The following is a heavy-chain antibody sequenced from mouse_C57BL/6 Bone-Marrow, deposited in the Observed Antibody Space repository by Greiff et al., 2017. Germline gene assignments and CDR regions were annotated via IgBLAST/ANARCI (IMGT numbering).Heavy chain of an antibody. V-gene: IGHV1-50*01. CDR2: IDPSDSYT. CDR1: GYTFTSYW. CDR3: ARESHWYVDV. J-gene: IGHJ1*03. Sequence: VQLQQPGAELVKPGASVKLSCTASGYTFTSYWMQWVKQRPGQGLEWIGEIDPSDSYTNYNQKFKGKATLTVDTSASTAYMQLSSLTSEDSAVYYGARESHWYVDVWGTGTTVTVTA.